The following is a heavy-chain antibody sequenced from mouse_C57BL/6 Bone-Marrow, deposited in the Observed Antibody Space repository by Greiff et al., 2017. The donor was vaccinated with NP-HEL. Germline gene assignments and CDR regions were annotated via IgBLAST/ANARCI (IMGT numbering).Heavy chain of an antibody. Sequence: EVQLVESGEGLVKPGGSLKLSCAASGFTFSSYAMSWVRQTPEKRLEWVAYISSGGDYIYYADTVKGRFTISRDNARNTLYLQMSSLKSEDTAMYYCTRGNGSSYWYFDVWGTGTTVTVSS. D-gene: IGHD1-1*01. CDR2: ISSGGDYI. V-gene: IGHV5-9-1*02. CDR3: TRGNGSSYWYFDV. CDR1: GFTFSSYA. J-gene: IGHJ1*03.